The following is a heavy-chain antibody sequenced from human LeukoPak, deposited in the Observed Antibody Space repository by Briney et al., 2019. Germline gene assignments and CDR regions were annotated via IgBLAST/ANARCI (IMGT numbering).Heavy chain of an antibody. CDR2: THYRSKWYN. D-gene: IGHD6-19*01. Sequence: SQTLSLTCAISGDSVSSNSAAWNWIRQSPSRGLEWLGRTHYRSKWYNDYAVSVKSRITINPDTSKNQFSLQLNSVTPEDTAVYYCARDLGYSSGWYPANFDYWGQGTLVTVSS. V-gene: IGHV6-1*01. J-gene: IGHJ4*02. CDR3: ARDLGYSSGWYPANFDY. CDR1: GDSVSSNSAA.